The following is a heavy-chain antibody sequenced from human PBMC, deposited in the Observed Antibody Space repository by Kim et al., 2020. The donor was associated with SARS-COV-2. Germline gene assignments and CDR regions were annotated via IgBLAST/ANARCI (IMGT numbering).Heavy chain of an antibody. J-gene: IGHJ4*02. D-gene: IGHD2-2*01. CDR3: AKCRVRRSASSDY. V-gene: IGHV3-30*18. CDR2: ISYDGSNS. CDR1: GFSFSSYG. Sequence: GGSLRLSCEASGFSFSSYGMHWVRQAPGKGLEWVALISYDGSNSYYADSVRGRFTTSRDNSKNTVYLQMNSLRGEDTAVYYCAKCRVRRSASSDYWGQGTLVTVSS.